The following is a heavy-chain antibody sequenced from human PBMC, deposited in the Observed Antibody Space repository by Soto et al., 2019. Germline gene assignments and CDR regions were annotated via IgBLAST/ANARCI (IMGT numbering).Heavy chain of an antibody. J-gene: IGHJ5*02. Sequence: SETLSLTCTVSGGSISSGGYYWSWIRQHPGKGLEWIGDIYYSGSTCYNPSLKSRVTRSVDTSKNQYSLKLSSVTAADTAVYSCATSLRLRFSTWETWLDPWGQGHLVTVSS. D-gene: IGHD5-12*01. V-gene: IGHV4-31*03. CDR1: GGSISSGGYY. CDR2: IYYSGST. CDR3: ATSLRLRFSTWETWLDP.